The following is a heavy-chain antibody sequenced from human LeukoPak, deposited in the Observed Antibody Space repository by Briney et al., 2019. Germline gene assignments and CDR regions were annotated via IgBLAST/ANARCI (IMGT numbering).Heavy chain of an antibody. J-gene: IGHJ5*02. CDR3: VRLPGATRYNWFDP. CDR1: GGSISSSSYY. Sequence: SETLFLTCTVFGGSISSSSYYWGWIRQPPGKGLEWIGSIYYSGSTYYNPSLKSRVTISVDTSKNQFSLKLSSVTAADTAVYYCVRLPGATRYNWFDPWGQGTLVTVSS. V-gene: IGHV4-39*01. CDR2: IYYSGST. D-gene: IGHD1-26*01.